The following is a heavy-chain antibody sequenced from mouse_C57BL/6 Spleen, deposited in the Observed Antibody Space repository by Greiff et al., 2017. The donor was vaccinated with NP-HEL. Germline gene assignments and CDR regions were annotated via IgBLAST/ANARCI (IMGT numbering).Heavy chain of an antibody. CDR1: GFNIKDYY. CDR2: IDPEDGDT. CDR3: TTSTGSSPWFAY. V-gene: IGHV14-1*01. Sequence: EVQLQQSGAELVRPGASVKLSCTASGFNIKDYYMHWVKQRPEQGLEWIGRIDPEDGDTEYAPKFQGKATMTADTSSNTAYLQLSSLTSEDTAVYYCTTSTGSSPWFAYWGQGTLVTVSA. D-gene: IGHD1-1*01. J-gene: IGHJ3*01.